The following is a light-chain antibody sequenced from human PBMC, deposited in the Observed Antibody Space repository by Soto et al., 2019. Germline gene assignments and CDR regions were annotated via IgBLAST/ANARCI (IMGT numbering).Light chain of an antibody. Sequence: EFVSTQSPATLSLYQGESATLSCRASESVGRFLAWYQQRPGQAPRLLMYDVSKRAADTPARFSGSGSGTDFTLTISSLQPDDFATYYCQQHNSFPTFGQGTKVDI. CDR3: QQHNSFPT. CDR2: DVS. CDR1: ESVGRF. J-gene: IGKJ1*01. V-gene: IGKV3-11*01.